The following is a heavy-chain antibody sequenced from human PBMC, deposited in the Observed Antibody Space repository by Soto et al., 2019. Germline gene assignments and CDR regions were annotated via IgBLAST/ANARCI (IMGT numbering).Heavy chain of an antibody. J-gene: IGHJ4*02. CDR2: IYHSGAT. CDR1: GDSITSSNW. Sequence: QVHLQESGPGLVKPSGTLSLTCAVSGDSITSSNWWSWVRQAPGKGLEWIGEIYHSGATTYNPSLKNRATISVDPSNNHSSLKLTSVTAADPAVYFCARDLGTGTDYWGRGTLVTVAS. D-gene: IGHD1-1*01. V-gene: IGHV4-4*02. CDR3: ARDLGTGTDY.